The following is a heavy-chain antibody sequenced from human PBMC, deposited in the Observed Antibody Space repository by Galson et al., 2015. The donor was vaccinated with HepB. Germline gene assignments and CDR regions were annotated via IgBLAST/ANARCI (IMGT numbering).Heavy chain of an antibody. V-gene: IGHV5-51*01. CDR1: GYSFTSYW. D-gene: IGHD4-17*01. Sequence: QSGAEVKKPGESLKISCKGSGYSFTSYWIGWVRQMPGKGLEWMGIIYPGDSDTRYSPSFQGQVTISADKSISTAYLQWSSLKASDTAMYYCARLRENYYGDYVLNWFDPWGQGTLVTVSS. J-gene: IGHJ5*02. CDR3: ARLRENYYGDYVLNWFDP. CDR2: IYPGDSDT.